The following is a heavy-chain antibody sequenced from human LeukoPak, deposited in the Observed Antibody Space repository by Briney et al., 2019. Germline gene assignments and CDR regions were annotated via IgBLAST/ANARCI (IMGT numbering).Heavy chain of an antibody. J-gene: IGHJ5*01. CDR2: IYYSGST. Sequence: SETLSLTCTVSGGSISSYYWSWIRQPPGKGLEWIGYIYYSGSTNYNPSLKSRVTISVDTSKNQFSLKLSSVTAADTAVYYCARGRGWFDPWGQGTTVTVSS. V-gene: IGHV4-59*01. CDR3: ARGRGWFDP. CDR1: GGSISSYY.